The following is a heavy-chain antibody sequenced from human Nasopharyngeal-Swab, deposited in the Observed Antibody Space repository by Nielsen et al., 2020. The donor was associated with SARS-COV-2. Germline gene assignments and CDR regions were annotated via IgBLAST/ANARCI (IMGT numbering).Heavy chain of an antibody. D-gene: IGHD1-14*01. J-gene: IGHJ4*02. V-gene: IGHV3-23*01. CDR1: GFTFSNYA. CDR3: TRGLTGHIVQWNPSPY. Sequence: GGSLRLSCAASGFTFSNYAMNWVRQAPGKGLEWVSVISGSGGRTYHADSVWGRFTISRDTSKNTVYLQMNTLRADDTALYFCTRGLTGHIVQWNPSPYWGQGTLVTVSS. CDR2: ISGSGGRT.